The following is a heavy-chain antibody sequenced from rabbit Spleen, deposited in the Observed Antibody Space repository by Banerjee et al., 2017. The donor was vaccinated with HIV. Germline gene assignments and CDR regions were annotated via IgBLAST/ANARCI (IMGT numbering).Heavy chain of an antibody. J-gene: IGHJ3*01. CDR1: GFDFSSYYM. V-gene: IGHV1S45*01. CDR2: IAGSSSGFT. Sequence: QEQLKETGGGLVQPGGSLTLSCKASGFDFSSYYMSWVRQAPGKGLEWISCIAGSSSGFTYSASWAKGRFTISKTSSTTVTLQMTSLTAADTATYFCARDTGSSFSSYGMDLWGQGTLVTVS. CDR3: ARDTGSSFSSYGMDL. D-gene: IGHD8-1*01.